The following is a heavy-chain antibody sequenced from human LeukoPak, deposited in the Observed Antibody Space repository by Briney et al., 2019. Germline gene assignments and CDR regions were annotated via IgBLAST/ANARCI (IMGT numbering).Heavy chain of an antibody. CDR2: ISSSSSYI. D-gene: IGHD2-2*01. CDR3: ARDRRYCSSTSCSPRDAFDI. J-gene: IGHJ3*02. V-gene: IGHV3-21*01. Sequence: GGSLRLPCAASGFTFSSYSMNWVRQAPGKGLEWVSSISSSSSYIYYADSVKGRFTISRDNAKNSLYLQMNSPRAEDTAVYYCARDRRYCSSTSCSPRDAFDIWGQGTMVTVSS. CDR1: GFTFSSYS.